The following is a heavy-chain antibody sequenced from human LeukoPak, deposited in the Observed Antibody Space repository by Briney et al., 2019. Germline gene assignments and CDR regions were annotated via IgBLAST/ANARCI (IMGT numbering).Heavy chain of an antibody. CDR1: GYSFTGYY. D-gene: IGHD5-18*01. J-gene: IGHJ3*02. Sequence: ASVKVSCKSSGYSFTGYYLHWVRQAPGQGPEWMGWINPDSGGTSYPQNFQGRVAMTSDRSITTAYMELSSLRSDDTAVYYCARAGGGYDHGWGAFDIWGQGTMVTVSS. CDR2: INPDSGGT. CDR3: ARAGGGYDHGWGAFDI. V-gene: IGHV1-2*02.